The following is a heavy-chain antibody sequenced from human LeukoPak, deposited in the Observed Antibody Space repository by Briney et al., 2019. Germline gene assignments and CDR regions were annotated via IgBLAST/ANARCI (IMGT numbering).Heavy chain of an antibody. V-gene: IGHV6-1*01. D-gene: IGHD1-14*01. CDR3: AREVAGTCAFDI. J-gene: IGHJ3*02. CDR1: GDSVSSNSAA. CDR2: TYYRSKWYN. Sequence: SQTLSLTCAISGDSVSSNSAAWNWIRRSPSSGLEWLGRTYYRSKWYNDYTVSVKSRITINPDTSKNQFSLQLNSVTPEDTAAYYCAREVAGTCAFDIWGQGTMVTVSS.